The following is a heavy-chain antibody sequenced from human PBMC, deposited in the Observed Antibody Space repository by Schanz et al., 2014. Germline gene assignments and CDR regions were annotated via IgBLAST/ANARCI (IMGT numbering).Heavy chain of an antibody. CDR1: GFNFSDYA. CDR3: AKIERNED. Sequence: EVHLLESGGGLVPPGGSLRLSCAASGFNFSDYAMCWVRQAPGKGLEWVSAISGGGGTTYYTDSVKGRFTISSDNSKSTLYLQMNSLRAEDTAVYFCAKIERNEDWGQGTLVTVSS. J-gene: IGHJ4*02. CDR2: ISGGGGTT. D-gene: IGHD1-1*01. V-gene: IGHV3-23*01.